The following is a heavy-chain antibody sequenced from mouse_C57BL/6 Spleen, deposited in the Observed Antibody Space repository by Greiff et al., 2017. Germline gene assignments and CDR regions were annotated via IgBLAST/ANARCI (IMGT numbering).Heavy chain of an antibody. CDR2: IHPNSGST. CDR1: GYTFTSYW. V-gene: IGHV1-64*01. J-gene: IGHJ2*01. D-gene: IGHD2-4*01. Sequence: QVQLQQPGAELVKPGASVKLSCKASGYTFTSYWMHWVKQRPGQGLEWIGMIHPNSGSTNYNEKFKSKATLTVDKSSSTAYMQLSSLASEDSAVYYCARVQGDYEGYWGQGTTLTGSA. CDR3: ARVQGDYEGY.